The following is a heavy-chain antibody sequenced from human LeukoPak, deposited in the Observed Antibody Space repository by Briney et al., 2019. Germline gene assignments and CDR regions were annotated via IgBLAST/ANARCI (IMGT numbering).Heavy chain of an antibody. V-gene: IGHV4-34*01. CDR2: INHSGST. Sequence: SETLSLTCAVHGGSFSGYYWSWIRQPPGKGLEWIGEINHSGSTNYNPSLKSRVTISVDTSKNQFSLKLSSVTAADTAVYYCARGDHYYGSGSYYYYYFDYWGQGTLVTVSS. CDR3: ARGDHYYGSGSYYYYYFDY. CDR1: GGSFSGYY. J-gene: IGHJ4*02. D-gene: IGHD3-10*01.